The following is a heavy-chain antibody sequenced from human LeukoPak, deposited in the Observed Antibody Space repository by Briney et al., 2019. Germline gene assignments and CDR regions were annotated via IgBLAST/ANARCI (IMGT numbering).Heavy chain of an antibody. CDR2: IIPILGIA. V-gene: IGHV1-69*04. CDR1: GGTFSSYA. CDR3: ARWVGATKGYYGMDV. Sequence: SVKVSCKASGGTFSSYAISWVRQAPGQGLEWMGRIIPILGIANYAQKFQGRVTITADKSTSTAYMELSSLRSEDTAVYYCARWVGATKGYYGMDVWGQGTTVTVSS. D-gene: IGHD1-26*01. J-gene: IGHJ6*02.